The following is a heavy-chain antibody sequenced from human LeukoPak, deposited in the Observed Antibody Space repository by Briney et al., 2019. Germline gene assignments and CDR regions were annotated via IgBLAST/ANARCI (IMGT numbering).Heavy chain of an antibody. Sequence: SVKVPCKASGGTFSSYAISWVRQAPGQGLEWMGGIIPIFGTANYAQKFQGRVTITADESTSTAYMELSSLRSEDTAVYYCARDLYDSSGYFVRGFDYWGQGTLVTVSS. V-gene: IGHV1-69*13. CDR3: ARDLYDSSGYFVRGFDY. J-gene: IGHJ4*02. CDR2: IIPIFGTA. CDR1: GGTFSSYA. D-gene: IGHD3-22*01.